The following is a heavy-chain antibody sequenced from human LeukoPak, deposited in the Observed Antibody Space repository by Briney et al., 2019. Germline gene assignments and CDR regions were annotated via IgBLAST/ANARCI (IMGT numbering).Heavy chain of an antibody. V-gene: IGHV4-4*07. CDR1: GGPISSYY. Sequence: PSETLSLTCTVSGGPISSYYWSWIRQPAGKGLEWIGRIYTSGSTNYNPSLKSRVTISVDTSKNQFSLKLSSVTAADTAVYYCARVYYYDSSGYYYYWFDPWGQGTLVTVSS. D-gene: IGHD3-22*01. CDR2: IYTSGST. J-gene: IGHJ5*02. CDR3: ARVYYYDSSGYYYYWFDP.